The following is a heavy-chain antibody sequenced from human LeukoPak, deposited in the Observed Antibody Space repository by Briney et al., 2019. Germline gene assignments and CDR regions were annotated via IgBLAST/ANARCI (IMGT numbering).Heavy chain of an antibody. D-gene: IGHD6-19*01. CDR2: ISSSGSTI. J-gene: IGHJ4*02. V-gene: IGHV3-11*01. Sequence: PGGSLRLSCAASEFTFSDYYMSWIRQAPGKGLEWVSYISSSGSTIYYADSVKGRFTISRDNAKNSLYLQMNSLRAEDTAVYYCARLVTVAGRYYFDYWGQGTLVTVSS. CDR3: ARLVTVAGRYYFDY. CDR1: EFTFSDYY.